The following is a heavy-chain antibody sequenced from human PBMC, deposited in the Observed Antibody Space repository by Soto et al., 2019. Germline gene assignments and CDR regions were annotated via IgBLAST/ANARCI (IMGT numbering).Heavy chain of an antibody. CDR2: ISYDGSNK. J-gene: IGHJ4*02. D-gene: IGHD2-15*01. CDR3: AKGLVLLTPDY. Sequence: QVQLVESGGGVVQPGRSLRLSCAASGFTFSSYGMHWVRQAPGKGLEWVAVISYDGSNKYYADSVKGRFTISRDNSKNTLYLQMHSLSAEDTAVYYCAKGLVLLTPDYWGQGTLVTVSS. V-gene: IGHV3-30*18. CDR1: GFTFSSYG.